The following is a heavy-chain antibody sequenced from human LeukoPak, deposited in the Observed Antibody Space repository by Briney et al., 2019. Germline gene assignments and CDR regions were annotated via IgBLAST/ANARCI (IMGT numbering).Heavy chain of an antibody. J-gene: IGHJ5*02. D-gene: IGHD5-12*01. CDR3: ARTVSGYYFDA. CDR1: SGSTNGYY. V-gene: IGHV4-59*01. Sequence: SETLSLTCTVSSGSTNGYYWSWIRQPPGKRLEWIGYVAYSGATNYNLSFKSRVTISLDTSKTQFSLKLSSVTAADTAFYYRARTVSGYYFDAWGPGTLVTVSS. CDR2: VAYSGAT.